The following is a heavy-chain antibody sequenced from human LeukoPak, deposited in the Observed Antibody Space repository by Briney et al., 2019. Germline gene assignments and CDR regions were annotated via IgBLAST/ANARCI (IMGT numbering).Heavy chain of an antibody. CDR3: ARGRPMDNFDY. CDR1: GVXXSSYX. Sequence: SGVXXSSYXXXXXRXAPGXXXVWGSRINTDGSSTSYADSVKGRFTISRDNAKNTLYLQMSSLRAEDTAVYYCARGRPMDNFDYWGQGTLVTVSS. D-gene: IGHD3-10*01. CDR2: INTDGSST. J-gene: IGHJ4*02. V-gene: IGHV3-74*01.